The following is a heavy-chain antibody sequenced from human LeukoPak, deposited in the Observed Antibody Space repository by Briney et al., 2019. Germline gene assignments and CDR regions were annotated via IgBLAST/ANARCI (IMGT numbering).Heavy chain of an antibody. V-gene: IGHV3-30-3*01. CDR3: AREYFYDLDV. CDR2: ISDDGSNK. J-gene: IGHJ6*02. CDR1: GFTSSNYA. Sequence: GGSLRLSCAASGFTSSNYAIHWVRQAPGKGLEWVTMISDDGSNKNYADSMKGRFTISRDNSKNTLSLQMSSLRAEDTAVYYCAREYFYDLDVWGQGTTVTVSS.